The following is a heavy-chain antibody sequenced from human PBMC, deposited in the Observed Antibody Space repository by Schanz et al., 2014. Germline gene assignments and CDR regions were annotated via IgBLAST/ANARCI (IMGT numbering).Heavy chain of an antibody. CDR1: GFAFNNYG. Sequence: LSCAASGFAFNNYGMHWVRHAPGKGLEWVAIIWYDGNNKKYADSVKGRFTISRDNCKNTLCLQMNSLRAEDTAAYYCARGVSSGHDFPIYFMVVWGTGTTDTVSS. CDR3: ARGVSSGHDFPIYFMVV. CDR2: IWYDGNNK. D-gene: IGHD3-22*01. V-gene: IGHV3-33*01. J-gene: IGHJ6*03.